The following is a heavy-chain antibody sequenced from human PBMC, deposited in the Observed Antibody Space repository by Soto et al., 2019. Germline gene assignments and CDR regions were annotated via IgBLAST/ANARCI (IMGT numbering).Heavy chain of an antibody. D-gene: IGHD2-8*01. J-gene: IGHJ4*02. Sequence: ASVKVSCKASGYTFTGYYMHWVRQAPGQGLEWMGWINPNSGGTNYAQKFQGRVTMTRDTSVSTAYMELSRLRSDDTAVYYCAREVDGVCPMGYWGQGTLVTVSS. CDR1: GYTFTGYY. V-gene: IGHV1-2*02. CDR3: AREVDGVCPMGY. CDR2: INPNSGGT.